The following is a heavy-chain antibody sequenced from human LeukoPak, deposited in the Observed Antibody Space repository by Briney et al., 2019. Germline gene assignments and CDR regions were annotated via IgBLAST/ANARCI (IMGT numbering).Heavy chain of an antibody. CDR1: GFTFSSYW. V-gene: IGHV4-34*01. Sequence: GSLRLSCAASGFTFSSYWMSWIRQPPGKGLEWIGEINHSGSTNYNPSLKSRVTISVDTSKNQFSLKLSSVTAADTAVYYCARHSFDYDILTGYYRSVWFDPWGQGTLVTVSS. CDR2: INHSGST. CDR3: ARHSFDYDILTGYYRSVWFDP. D-gene: IGHD3-9*01. J-gene: IGHJ5*02.